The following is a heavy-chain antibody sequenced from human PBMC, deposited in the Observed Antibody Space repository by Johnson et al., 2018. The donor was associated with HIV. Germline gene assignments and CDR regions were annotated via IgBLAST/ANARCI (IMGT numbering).Heavy chain of an antibody. CDR2: ISYDGSNK. CDR3: ARAAYSGSHHDAFDI. J-gene: IGHJ3*02. Sequence: QVQLVESGGGVVQPGRSLRLSCAASGFTFSSYAMHWVRQAPGKGLEWVAVISYDGSNKYYADYVKGRFTISRDNSKNTLYLQMNSLRAEDTAVYYCARAAYSGSHHDAFDIWGQGTMVTVSS. D-gene: IGHD1-26*01. V-gene: IGHV3-30-3*01. CDR1: GFTFSSYA.